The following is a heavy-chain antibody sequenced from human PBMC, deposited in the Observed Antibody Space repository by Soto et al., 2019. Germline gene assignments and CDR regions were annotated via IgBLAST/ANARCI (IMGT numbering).Heavy chain of an antibody. J-gene: IGHJ4*02. CDR2: IIPILGAA. CDR3: AIGGERIYFED. Sequence: QVQLVQSGAEVKEPGSSVKVSCQSSGGTFSTYAFTWVRQAPGQRLEWMGGIIPILGAANYAQKFQGRVYICADESTTTAFMELSSLRSEDTAVYYCAIGGERIYFEDWGQGTRVTVSS. CDR1: GGTFSTYA. D-gene: IGHD4-17*01. V-gene: IGHV1-69*01.